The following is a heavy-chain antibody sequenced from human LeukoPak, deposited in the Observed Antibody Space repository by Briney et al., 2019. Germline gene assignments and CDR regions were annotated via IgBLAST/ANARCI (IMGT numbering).Heavy chain of an antibody. D-gene: IGHD3-16*01. V-gene: IGHV1-2*06. CDR2: INPNSGGT. CDR1: GYTFTYFY. Sequence: ASVKVSCKASGYTFTYFYIHWVRQAPGQGLEWMGRINPNSGGTDYAQNLRGRVTLTRDTSITTVYMEVTRLTSDDTAVYYCAITYANNAFDVWGQGTMVTVSS. CDR3: AITYANNAFDV. J-gene: IGHJ3*01.